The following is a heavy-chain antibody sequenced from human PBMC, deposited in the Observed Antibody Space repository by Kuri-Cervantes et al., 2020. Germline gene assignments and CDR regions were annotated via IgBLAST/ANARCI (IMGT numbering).Heavy chain of an antibody. CDR3: AKRGDSVDLSTSYDMDV. D-gene: IGHD3-9*01. J-gene: IGHJ6*02. Sequence: GGSLRLSCAASGFIFSSYDIHWVRQTTEKGLEWVSAIGSTGDTYFPGSVKGRFTISRENAKNSLYLQMNRLRPEDTAVYYCAKRGDSVDLSTSYDMDVWGQGTTVTVSS. CDR2: IGSTGDT. CDR1: GFIFSSYD. V-gene: IGHV3-13*01.